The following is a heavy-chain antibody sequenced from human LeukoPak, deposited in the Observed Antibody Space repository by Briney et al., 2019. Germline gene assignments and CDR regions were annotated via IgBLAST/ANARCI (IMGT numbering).Heavy chain of an antibody. CDR2: IYYSGST. CDR3: ARHITMVRGDSLAVYFDY. Sequence: PSETLSLTCTVSGGSISSSSYYWGWIRQPPGKGLEWIGSIYYSGSTYYNPSLKSRVTISVDTSKNQFSLKLSSVTAADTAVYYCARHITMVRGDSLAVYFDYWGQGTLVTVSS. CDR1: GGSISSSSYY. V-gene: IGHV4-39*01. J-gene: IGHJ4*02. D-gene: IGHD3-10*01.